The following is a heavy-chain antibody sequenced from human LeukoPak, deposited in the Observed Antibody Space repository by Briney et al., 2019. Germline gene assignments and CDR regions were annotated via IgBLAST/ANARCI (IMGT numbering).Heavy chain of an antibody. Sequence: PGGSLRLSCAASEFTFSSFSINWVRQAPGKGLEWISYIGSGNNIYYADSVKGRFTISRDNAQGSLFLQMNSLRVEDTSVYYCVRDDQWAFDIWGQGTIVTVSS. V-gene: IGHV3-48*01. J-gene: IGHJ3*02. D-gene: IGHD2-8*01. CDR1: EFTFSSFS. CDR3: VRDDQWAFDI. CDR2: IGSGNNI.